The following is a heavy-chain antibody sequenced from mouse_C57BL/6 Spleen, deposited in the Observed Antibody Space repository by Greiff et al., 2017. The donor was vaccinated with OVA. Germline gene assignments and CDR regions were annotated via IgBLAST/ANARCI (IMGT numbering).Heavy chain of an antibody. J-gene: IGHJ1*03. CDR3: ARDTIYYGISAGYFDV. Sequence: EVQLVESGGGLVKPGGSLKLSCAASGFTFSDYGMHWVRQAPEKGLEWVAYISSGSSTIYYADTVKGRFTISRDNAKNTLFLQMTSLRSEDTAMYYCARDTIYYGISAGYFDVWGTGTTVTVSS. V-gene: IGHV5-17*01. CDR1: GFTFSDYG. CDR2: ISSGSSTI. D-gene: IGHD2-1*01.